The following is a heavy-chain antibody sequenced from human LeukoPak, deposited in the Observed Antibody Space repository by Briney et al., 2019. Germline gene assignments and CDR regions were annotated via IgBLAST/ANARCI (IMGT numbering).Heavy chain of an antibody. CDR2: ISGSGGSK. D-gene: IGHD3-10*01. J-gene: IGHJ4*02. CDR1: GFTFSSYA. Sequence: GSLRLSCAASGFTFSSYAMSWVRQAPGKGLEWVSAISGSGGSKYYADSVKGRFTISRDNSKNTLYPQMNSLRAEDTAVYYCAKDSWFGELNYWGQGTLVTVSS. CDR3: AKDSWFGELNY. V-gene: IGHV3-23*01.